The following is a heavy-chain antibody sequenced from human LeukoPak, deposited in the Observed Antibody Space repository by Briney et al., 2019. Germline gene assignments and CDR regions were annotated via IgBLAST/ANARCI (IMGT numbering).Heavy chain of an antibody. D-gene: IGHD3-22*01. Sequence: SETLSLTCTVSGDSISSYYWSWIRQHPGKGLEWIGYIYYSGSTYYNPSLKSRVTISVDTSKNQFSLKLSSVTAADTAVYYCARDSDSSGTDYWGQGTLVTVSS. CDR3: ARDSDSSGTDY. CDR2: IYYSGST. CDR1: GDSISSYY. V-gene: IGHV4-59*06. J-gene: IGHJ4*02.